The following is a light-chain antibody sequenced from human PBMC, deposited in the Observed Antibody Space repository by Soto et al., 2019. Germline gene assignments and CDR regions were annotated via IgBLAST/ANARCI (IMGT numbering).Light chain of an antibody. J-gene: IGKJ4*01. CDR3: LQDHNYPIT. CDR2: AAT. CDR1: QGIGND. Sequence: AIQMAQSPSSLSASVGDRVTITCRASQGIGNDVGWYQQKPGKAPKLLLYAATTLQSGVPSRFSGTRSGTYVTLTISSLPPEDFATYYCLQDHNYPITFGGGTKVEIK. V-gene: IGKV1-6*02.